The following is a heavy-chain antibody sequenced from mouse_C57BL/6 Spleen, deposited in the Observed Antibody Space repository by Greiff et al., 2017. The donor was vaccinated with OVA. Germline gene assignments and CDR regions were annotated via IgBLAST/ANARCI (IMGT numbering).Heavy chain of an antibody. CDR1: GFTFSSYT. V-gene: IGHV5-9*01. J-gene: IGHJ4*01. CDR3: ARHDGYYGGAMDY. Sequence: EVQLQESGGGLVKPGGSLKLSCAASGFTFSSYTMSWVRQTPEKRLEWVATISGGGGNTYYPDSVKGRFTISRDNAKNTLYLQMSSLRSEDTALYYCARHDGYYGGAMDYWGQGTSVTVSS. CDR2: ISGGGGNT. D-gene: IGHD2-3*01.